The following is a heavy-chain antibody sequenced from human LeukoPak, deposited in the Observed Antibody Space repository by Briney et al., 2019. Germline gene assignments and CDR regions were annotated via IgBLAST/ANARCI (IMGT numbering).Heavy chain of an antibody. CDR1: GFTFSSSW. CDR2: INTDGTNT. V-gene: IGHV3-74*01. CDR3: ARDRGAVAGDY. D-gene: IGHD6-19*01. J-gene: IGHJ4*02. Sequence: GGSLRLSCAASGFTFSSSWMHWVRQAPGKGLVWVSRINTDGTNTDYADSVKGRFTISRDNAQNTLYLQMNSLRAEDTAVYYCARDRGAVAGDYWGQGTLVTVSS.